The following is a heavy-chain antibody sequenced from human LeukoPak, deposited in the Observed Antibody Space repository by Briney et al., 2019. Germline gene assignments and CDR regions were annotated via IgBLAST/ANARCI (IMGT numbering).Heavy chain of an antibody. V-gene: IGHV1-18*01. CDR3: ARETNFYYDSSGPDY. CDR2: ISAYNGNT. J-gene: IGHJ4*02. CDR1: GYTFTSYG. D-gene: IGHD3-22*01. Sequence: GASEKVSCKASGYTFTSYGISWVRQAPGQALEWMGWISAYNGNTNYAQKLQGRVTMTTDTSTSTAYMELRSLRSDDTAVYYCARETNFYYDSSGPDYWGQGTLVTVSS.